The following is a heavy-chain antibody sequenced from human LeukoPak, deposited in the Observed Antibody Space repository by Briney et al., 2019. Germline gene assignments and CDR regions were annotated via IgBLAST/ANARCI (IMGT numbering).Heavy chain of an antibody. Sequence: SETLFLTCSVSGASISSYSWSWIRQTPGKGLEWIGYIYNSATTNYNPSLKSRLTISVDTSKNQISLKLTSVTAADTAVYYCARNSSSSWGYYSMDVWGKGTTVTVSS. V-gene: IGHV4-59*01. J-gene: IGHJ6*03. D-gene: IGHD6-13*01. CDR2: IYNSATT. CDR1: GASISSYS. CDR3: ARNSSSSWGYYSMDV.